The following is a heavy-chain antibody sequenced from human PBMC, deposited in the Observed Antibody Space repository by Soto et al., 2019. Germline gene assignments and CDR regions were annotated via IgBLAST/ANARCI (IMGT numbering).Heavy chain of an antibody. CDR3: ARGEYSSGWYSYDY. V-gene: IGHV1-8*01. CDR2: MNPNSGNT. CDR1: GYAFTSYD. D-gene: IGHD6-19*01. J-gene: IGHJ4*02. Sequence: QVQLVQSGAEVKKPGASVKVSCKASGYAFTSYDINWVRQATGQGLEWMGWMNPNSGNTGYAQKFQGRVTMTRNTSISTAYMELSSLRSEDTAVYYCARGEYSSGWYSYDYWGQGTLVTVSS.